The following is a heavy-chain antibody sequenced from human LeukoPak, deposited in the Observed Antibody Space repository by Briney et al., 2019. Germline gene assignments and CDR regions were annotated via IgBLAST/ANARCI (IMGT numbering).Heavy chain of an antibody. CDR3: ARVDITALAAAYIDY. D-gene: IGHD6-13*01. Sequence: SETLSLTCAVSGGSISRGSFWGWIRQPPGKGLEWIGNIYSSRATHYNPSLKSRVTISVDTSKNQFSLRVTSVTAADTAVYYCARVDITALAAAYIDYWGQGTLVTVSS. V-gene: IGHV4-39*01. CDR2: IYSSRAT. J-gene: IGHJ4*02. CDR1: GGSISRGSF.